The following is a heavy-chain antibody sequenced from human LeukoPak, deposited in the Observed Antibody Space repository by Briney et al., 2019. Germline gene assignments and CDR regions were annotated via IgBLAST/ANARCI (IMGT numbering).Heavy chain of an antibody. D-gene: IGHD2-2*01. CDR3: ARVCRSTRKFLGY. V-gene: IGHV1-8*01. J-gene: IGHJ4*02. CDR1: GHTFTSYD. CDR2: MNPNSGNT. Sequence: ASVKVSCKASGHTFTSYDINWVRQATGQGLEWMGWMNPNSGNTGYARKFQGRVTMTRNTSISTAYMELSSLRSEDTAVYYYARVCRSTRKFLGYWGQGTLVTVSS.